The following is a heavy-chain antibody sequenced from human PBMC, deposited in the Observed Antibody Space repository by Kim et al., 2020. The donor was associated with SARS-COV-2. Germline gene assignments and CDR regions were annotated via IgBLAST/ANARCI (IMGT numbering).Heavy chain of an antibody. CDR1: GFTFSSYG. CDR2: ISYDGSNK. V-gene: IGHV3-30*18. J-gene: IGHJ6*02. D-gene: IGHD1-1*01. Sequence: GGSLRLSCAASGFTFSSYGMHWVRQAPGKGLEWVAVISYDGSNKYYADSVKGRFTISRDNSKNTLYLQMNSLRAEDTAVYYCAKDLLEQHRYYGMDVWG. CDR3: AKDLLEQHRYYGMDV.